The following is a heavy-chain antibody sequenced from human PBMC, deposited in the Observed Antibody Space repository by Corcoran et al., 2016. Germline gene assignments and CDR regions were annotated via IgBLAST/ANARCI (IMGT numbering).Heavy chain of an antibody. CDR2: IIPIFGTA. D-gene: IGHD3-16*02. V-gene: IGHV1-69*06. Sequence: QVQLVQSGAEVKKPGSSVKVSCKASGGTFSSYAISWVRQAPGQGLEWMGGIIPIFGTANYAQKFQGRVTITADKSTSTAYMELSSLRSEDTAMYYCARVIAGDYVWGSYRYNYYGMDVWGQGTTVTVSS. J-gene: IGHJ6*02. CDR1: GGTFSSYA. CDR3: ARVIAGDYVWGSYRYNYYGMDV.